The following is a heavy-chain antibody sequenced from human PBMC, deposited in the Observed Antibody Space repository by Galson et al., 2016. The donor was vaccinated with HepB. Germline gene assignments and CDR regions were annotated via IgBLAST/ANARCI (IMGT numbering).Heavy chain of an antibody. CDR1: GFTFRDFY. V-gene: IGHV3-11*01. CDR3: ARHVEYCSNGTCYFGMDV. D-gene: IGHD2-8*01. Sequence: SLRLSCAASGFTFRDFYMSWVRQAPGKGLEYISYISSGGTITFYADSVKGRFTVSRDNAKKSVPLQVNRLTGDDTAVYYCARHVEYCSNGTCYFGMDVRGQGTTVTVSS. CDR2: ISSGGTIT. J-gene: IGHJ6*02.